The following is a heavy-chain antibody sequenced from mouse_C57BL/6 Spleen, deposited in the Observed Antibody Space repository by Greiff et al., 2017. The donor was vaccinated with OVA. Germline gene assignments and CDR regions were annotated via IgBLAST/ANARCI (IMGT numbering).Heavy chain of an antibody. CDR1: GFSFTSYG. Sequence: QVQLQQSGPGLVQPSQRLSITCTVSGFSFTSYGVHWVRQSPGKGLEWLGVIWSGGSTDYNAAFISGLSISKDNSKSQVFFKMNSLQADDTAIYYCANYYSNYVGAMDYWGQGTSVTVSS. D-gene: IGHD2-5*01. CDR3: ANYYSNYVGAMDY. V-gene: IGHV2-2*01. J-gene: IGHJ4*01. CDR2: IWSGGST.